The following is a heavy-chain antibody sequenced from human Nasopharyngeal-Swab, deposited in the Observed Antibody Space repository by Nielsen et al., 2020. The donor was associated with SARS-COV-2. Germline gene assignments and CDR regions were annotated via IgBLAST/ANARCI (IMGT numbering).Heavy chain of an antibody. Sequence: SLKISCAASGFTFDDYAMHWVRPAPGKGLEWVSGISWNSGSIGYADSVKGRFTISRDNAKNSLYLQMNSLRAEDTALYYCATPGVAAASGGMDVWGQGTTVTVSS. CDR3: ATPGVAAASGGMDV. J-gene: IGHJ6*02. CDR1: GFTFDDYA. CDR2: ISWNSGSI. V-gene: IGHV3-9*01. D-gene: IGHD6-13*01.